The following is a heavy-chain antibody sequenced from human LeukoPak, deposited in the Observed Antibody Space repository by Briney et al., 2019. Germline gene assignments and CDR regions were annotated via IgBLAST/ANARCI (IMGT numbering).Heavy chain of an antibody. V-gene: IGHV3-21*01. CDR3: ARDFTAYYYDSSGSVDP. D-gene: IGHD3-22*01. J-gene: IGHJ5*02. Sequence: PGGSLRLFCAASGCTVSSYSMNWVRQPPGSGLEWVSFNSSSSSYIYYADSVKGRFTVSRDNAKNSLYLQMNSLRAEDTAVYYCARDFTAYYYDSSGSVDPWGQGTLVTVSS. CDR1: GCTVSSYS. CDR2: NSSSSSYI.